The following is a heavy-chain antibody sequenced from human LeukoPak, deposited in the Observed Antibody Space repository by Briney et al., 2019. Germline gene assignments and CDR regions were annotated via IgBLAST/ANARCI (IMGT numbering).Heavy chain of an antibody. V-gene: IGHV4-59*01. CDR2: IYYSGST. Sequence: PSETLSLTCTVSGGSISSYYWSWIRQPPGKGLEWIGYIYYSGSTNYNPSLKSRVTISVDTSKNQFSLKLSSVTAADTAVYYCARRDGYNSYYFDYWGQATLVTVSS. CDR1: GGSISSYY. CDR3: ARRDGYNSYYFDY. J-gene: IGHJ4*02. D-gene: IGHD5-24*01.